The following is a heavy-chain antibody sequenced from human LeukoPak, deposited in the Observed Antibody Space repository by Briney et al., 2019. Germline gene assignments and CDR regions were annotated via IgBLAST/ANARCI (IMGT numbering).Heavy chain of an antibody. CDR1: GYTFTSYY. V-gene: IGHV1-46*01. Sequence: ASVKVSCKASGYTFTSYYVHWARQAPGQGLEWMGIINPSGGSTSYAQKFQGRVTMTRDTSTSTVYMELSSLRSEDTAVYYCARDRGGVAGTPAPELVNWFDPWGQGTLVTVSS. J-gene: IGHJ5*02. CDR2: INPSGGST. CDR3: ARDRGGVAGTPAPELVNWFDP. D-gene: IGHD6-19*01.